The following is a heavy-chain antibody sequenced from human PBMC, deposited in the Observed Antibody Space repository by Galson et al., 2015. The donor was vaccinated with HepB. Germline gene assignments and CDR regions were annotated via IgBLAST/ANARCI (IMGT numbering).Heavy chain of an antibody. J-gene: IGHJ3*02. CDR3: TTDPTVYYDILTGYLVKEI. CDR1: GFTFSNAW. Sequence: SLRLSCAASGFTFSNAWMSWVRQAPGKGLEWVGRIKSKTDGGTTDYAAPVKGRFTISRDDSKNTLYLQMNSLKTEDTAVYYCTTDPTVYYDILTGYLVKEIWGQGTMVTVSS. CDR2: IKSKTDGGTT. D-gene: IGHD3-9*01. V-gene: IGHV3-15*01.